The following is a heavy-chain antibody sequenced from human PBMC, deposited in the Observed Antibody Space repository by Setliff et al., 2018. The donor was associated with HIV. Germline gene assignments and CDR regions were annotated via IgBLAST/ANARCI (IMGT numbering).Heavy chain of an antibody. CDR2: ISFDGTNK. J-gene: IGHJ3*02. D-gene: IGHD6-13*01. CDR3: ARGRMGYSTSWYAGGNI. Sequence: GGSLRLSCADSEFTLSAYAMHWVRQAPGEGLEWVGVISFDGTNKYYAHSVKGRFTISRDISKNTLYLQMNSLRTDDTAVYYCARGRMGYSTSWYAGGNIWGQGTMVTVSS. V-gene: IGHV3-30*04. CDR1: EFTLSAYA.